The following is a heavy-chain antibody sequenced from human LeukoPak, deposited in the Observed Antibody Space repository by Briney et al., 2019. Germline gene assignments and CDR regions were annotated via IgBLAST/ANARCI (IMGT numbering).Heavy chain of an antibody. V-gene: IGHV3-23*01. CDR2: ISGSGGST. J-gene: IGHJ4*02. D-gene: IGHD2-21*01. Sequence: PGGSLRLSCTTSGFTFTSYAMSWVRQPPGNGLEWVSTISGSGGSTYYADSVKGRFTISRDTSKNMLYLHMNTLRAEDSAVYYCAKVPWTLAGAYYFDYWGQGTLITVSS. CDR3: AKVPWTLAGAYYFDY. CDR1: GFTFTSYA.